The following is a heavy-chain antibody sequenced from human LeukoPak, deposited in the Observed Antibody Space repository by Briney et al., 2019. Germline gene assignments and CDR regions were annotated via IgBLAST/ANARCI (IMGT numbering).Heavy chain of an antibody. CDR3: ARVVKITFGGVIANPHYFDY. D-gene: IGHD3-16*02. Sequence: PSETLSLTCTVSGGSISSSSYYWGWIRQPPGKGLEWIGSIYYSGSTYYNPSLKSRVTISVDTSKNQFSLKLSSVTAADTAVYYCARVVKITFGGVIANPHYFDYWGQGTLVTVSS. V-gene: IGHV4-39*07. J-gene: IGHJ4*02. CDR1: GGSISSSSYY. CDR2: IYYSGST.